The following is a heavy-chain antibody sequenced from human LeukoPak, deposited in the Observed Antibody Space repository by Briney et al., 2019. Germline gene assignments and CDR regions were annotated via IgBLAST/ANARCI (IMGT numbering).Heavy chain of an antibody. CDR3: ASSMVGAAEDDY. Sequence: PGGSLRLSCAASGFTFDDYGMSWVRQAPGKGLEWVANINQDGSAKYYADSVKGRFTISRDNAKNSLYLQMNSLRAEDTAVYYCASSMVGAAEDDYWGQGTLVTVSS. J-gene: IGHJ4*02. CDR2: INQDGSAK. CDR1: GFTFDDYG. V-gene: IGHV3-7*01. D-gene: IGHD2-15*01.